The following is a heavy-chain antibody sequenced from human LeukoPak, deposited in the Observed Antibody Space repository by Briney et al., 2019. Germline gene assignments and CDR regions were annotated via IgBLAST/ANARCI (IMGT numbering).Heavy chain of an antibody. D-gene: IGHD3-10*01. CDR2: LSSDANGNNK. CDR1: SITLKNFG. Sequence: PGRSLRLSCGGSSITLKNFGVHWVRQAPGKGLQWVAVLSSDANGNNKYYADFVKGRFTISRDNSNNTVFLEMTGLRAEDTAVYYCARDLADGSGAPGYWGQGTLVTVSS. J-gene: IGHJ4*02. V-gene: IGHV3-30*04. CDR3: ARDLADGSGAPGY.